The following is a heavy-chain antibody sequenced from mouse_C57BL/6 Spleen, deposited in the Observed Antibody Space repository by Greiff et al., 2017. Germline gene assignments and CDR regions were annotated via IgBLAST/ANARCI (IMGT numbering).Heavy chain of an antibody. Sequence: QVQLQQPGAELVKPGASVKMSCKASGYTFTSYWITWVKQRPGQGLEWIGDIYPGSGSTNYNEKFKSKATLTVDTSSSTAYMQLSSLTSEDSAVYYCAREKNYYYGSEGYFDVWGTGTTVTVSS. CDR1: GYTFTSYW. V-gene: IGHV1-55*01. CDR3: AREKNYYYGSEGYFDV. CDR2: IYPGSGST. D-gene: IGHD1-1*01. J-gene: IGHJ1*03.